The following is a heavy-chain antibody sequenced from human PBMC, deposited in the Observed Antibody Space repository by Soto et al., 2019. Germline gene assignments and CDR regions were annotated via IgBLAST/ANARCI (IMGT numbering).Heavy chain of an antibody. J-gene: IGHJ5*02. CDR1: GFTFSSYS. D-gene: IGHD3-9*01. Sequence: GGSLRLSCAASGFTFSSYSMNWVRQAPGKGLEWVSYISSSSSTIYYADSVKGRFTISRDNAKNSLYLQMNSLRAEDTAVYYCAREADILTWFDPWGQGTLVTSPQ. CDR3: AREADILTWFDP. V-gene: IGHV3-48*01. CDR2: ISSSSSTI.